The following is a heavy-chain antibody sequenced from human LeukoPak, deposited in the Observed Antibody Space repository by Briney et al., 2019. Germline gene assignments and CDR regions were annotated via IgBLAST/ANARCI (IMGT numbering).Heavy chain of an antibody. V-gene: IGHV4-34*01. CDR2: IYHSGDT. CDR1: GGSFSGYY. Sequence: SETLSLTCAVYGGSFSGYYWSWIRQPPGKGLQWIGSIYHSGDTYYKPSLKSRVTMSVDTSKNQFSLRLTSVTAADTAVYYCATDGGGIGIEFWGQGTTVTVSS. CDR3: ATDGGGIGIEF. J-gene: IGHJ3*01. D-gene: IGHD3-3*02.